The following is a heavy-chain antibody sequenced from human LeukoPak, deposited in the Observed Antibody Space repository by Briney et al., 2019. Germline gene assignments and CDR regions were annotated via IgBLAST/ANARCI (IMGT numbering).Heavy chain of an antibody. V-gene: IGHV1-46*01. D-gene: IGHD3-22*01. CDR3: ARDYYDSSATYASLVDY. CDR1: GYTFTNYG. J-gene: IGHJ4*02. Sequence: ASVKVSCKASGYTFTNYGITWVRQAPGQGLEWMGIINPSGGSTSYAQKFQGRVTMTRDTSTSTVYMELSSLRSEDTAVYYCARDYYDSSATYASLVDYWGQGTLVTVSS. CDR2: INPSGGST.